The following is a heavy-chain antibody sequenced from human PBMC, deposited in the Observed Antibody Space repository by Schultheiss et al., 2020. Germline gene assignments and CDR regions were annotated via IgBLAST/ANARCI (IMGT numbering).Heavy chain of an antibody. CDR2: ISPNSGDT. D-gene: IGHD3-22*01. V-gene: IGHV1-2*02. CDR1: GYTFTSYG. CDR3: ATDTSGYYPPEY. Sequence: ASVKVSCKASGYTFTSYGISWVRQAPGQGLEWMGWISPNSGDTSSAQKFQGRVTMTRDTSISTAYMELSRLRSEDTAVYYCATDTSGYYPPEYWGQGTLVTVSS. J-gene: IGHJ4*02.